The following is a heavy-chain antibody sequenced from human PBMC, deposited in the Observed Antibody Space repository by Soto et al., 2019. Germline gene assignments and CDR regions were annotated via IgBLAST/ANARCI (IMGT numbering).Heavy chain of an antibody. D-gene: IGHD3-3*01. V-gene: IGHV1-8*01. CDR1: GYTFTSYD. J-gene: IGHJ2*01. CDR3: ARDRRITIFGVVTNYWYFDL. Sequence: ASVEGSCKASGYTFTSYDINWVREATGQGLEWMGWMNPNSGNTGYAQKFQGRVTMTRNTSISTAYMELSSLRSEDTAVYYCARDRRITIFGVVTNYWYFDLWGRGTLVTVSS. CDR2: MNPNSGNT.